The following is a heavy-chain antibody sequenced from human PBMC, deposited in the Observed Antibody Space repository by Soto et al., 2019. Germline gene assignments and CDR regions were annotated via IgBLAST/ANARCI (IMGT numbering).Heavy chain of an antibody. CDR2: IKSKTDGGTT. Sequence: GGALRLYCAASGFTFSNAWMSWVRQAPGKGLEWVGRIKSKTDGGTTDYAAPVKGRFTISGDDSKNTLYLQMNSLKTEDTAVYYCTTEIDYYDSSGYYPDAGYFQHWGQGTLVTVSS. D-gene: IGHD3-22*01. CDR3: TTEIDYYDSSGYYPDAGYFQH. J-gene: IGHJ1*01. V-gene: IGHV3-15*01. CDR1: GFTFSNAW.